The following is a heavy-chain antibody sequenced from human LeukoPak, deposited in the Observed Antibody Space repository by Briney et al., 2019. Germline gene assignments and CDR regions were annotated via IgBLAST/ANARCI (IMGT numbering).Heavy chain of an antibody. J-gene: IGHJ6*02. CDR1: GGSIRSHY. CDR3: ARGRTYYDTRGGADV. Sequence: SKTLSLTCTVSGGSIRSHYWSWIRQPPGKGLEWIGDIYYSGSTNYNPSLKSRVTISGDTSKNQFSLKLSSVTAADTAVYYCARGRTYYDTRGGADVWGQGTTVTVSS. V-gene: IGHV4-59*11. D-gene: IGHD3-16*01. CDR2: IYYSGST.